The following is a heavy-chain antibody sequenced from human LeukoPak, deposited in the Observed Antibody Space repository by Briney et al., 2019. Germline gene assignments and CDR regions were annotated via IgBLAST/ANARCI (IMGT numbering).Heavy chain of an antibody. D-gene: IGHD5-18*01. J-gene: IGHJ4*02. CDR2: ISGSGGST. Sequence: QPGGSLRLSCAASGFTFSSYGMSWVRQAPGKGLEWVSGISGSGGSTYYADSVKGRLTISRDNSKNTLYLQMNSLRAEDTAVYYCAKDLSDPVMDIESWGQGTLVTVSS. V-gene: IGHV3-23*01. CDR1: GFTFSSYG. CDR3: AKDLSDPVMDIES.